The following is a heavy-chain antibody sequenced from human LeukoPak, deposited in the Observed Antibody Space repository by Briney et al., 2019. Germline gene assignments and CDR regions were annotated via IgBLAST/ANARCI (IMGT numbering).Heavy chain of an antibody. CDR2: MNPNSGNT. J-gene: IGHJ6*02. CDR1: GYTFTSYD. Sequence: ASVKVSCKASGYTFTSYDINWVRQATGQGLEWMGWMNPNSGNTGYAQKFQGRVTMTRNTSISTAYMELRSLRSDDTAVYYCARSMSVAGNNYYYYGMDVWGQGTTVTVSS. V-gene: IGHV1-8*01. CDR3: ARSMSVAGNNYYYYGMDV. D-gene: IGHD6-19*01.